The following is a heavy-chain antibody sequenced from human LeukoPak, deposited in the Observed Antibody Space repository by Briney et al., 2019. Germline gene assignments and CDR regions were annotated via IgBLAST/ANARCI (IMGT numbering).Heavy chain of an antibody. CDR2: MFYRGST. D-gene: IGHD1-26*01. CDR1: GVSISTSTNY. V-gene: IGHV4-39*01. CDR3: ARQGGWGGAASLIEF. Sequence: SETLSLTCSVSGVSISTSTNYWAWIRQPPGKGLEWIGSMFYRGSTYYNPPLRSRVTISVDTSKNQFSLKLSSVTASDTAIFYCARQGGWGGAASLIEFWGQGTLVTVSS. J-gene: IGHJ4*02.